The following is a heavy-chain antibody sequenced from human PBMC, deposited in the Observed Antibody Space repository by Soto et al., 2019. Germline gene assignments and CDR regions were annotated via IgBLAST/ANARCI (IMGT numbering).Heavy chain of an antibody. CDR2: IIPIFGTA. CDR3: ARYYYDSSGYYYYFDY. CDR1: GGTFSSYA. D-gene: IGHD3-22*01. J-gene: IGHJ4*02. Sequence: SVKVSCKASGGTFSSYAISWVRQAPGQGLEWMGGIIPIFGTANYAQKFQGRVTITADESTSTAYMELSSLRSEDTAVYYCARYYYDSSGYYYYFDYWGQGTLVTVSS. V-gene: IGHV1-69*13.